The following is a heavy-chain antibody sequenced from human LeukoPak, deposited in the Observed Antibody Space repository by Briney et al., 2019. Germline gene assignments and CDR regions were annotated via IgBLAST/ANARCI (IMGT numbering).Heavy chain of an antibody. D-gene: IGHD1-26*01. CDR3: ARVFSSGATIRYFDY. J-gene: IGHJ4*02. CDR2: IYTSGST. Sequence: SETLSLTCTVSGGSISSYYWSWIRQPPGKGLEWIGYIYTSGSTNYNPSLKSRVTMSVDTSKNQFSLKLSSVTAADTAVYYCARVFSSGATIRYFDYWGQGTLVTVSS. V-gene: IGHV4-4*08. CDR1: GGSISSYY.